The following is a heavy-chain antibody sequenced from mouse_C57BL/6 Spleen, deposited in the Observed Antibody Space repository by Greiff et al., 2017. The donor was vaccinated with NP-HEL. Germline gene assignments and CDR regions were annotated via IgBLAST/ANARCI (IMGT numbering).Heavy chain of an antibody. J-gene: IGHJ4*01. CDR1: GYAFSSYW. CDR3: ARDYGSSYGGYAMDY. CDR2: IYPGDGDT. Sequence: VQLQESGAELVKPGASFPISLQSSGYAFSSYWMNWVKQRPGKGLEGIGQIYPGDGDTNYNGKFKGKATLTADKSSSTAYMQLSSLTSEDSAVYFCARDYGSSYGGYAMDYWGQGTSVTVSS. D-gene: IGHD1-1*01. V-gene: IGHV1-80*01.